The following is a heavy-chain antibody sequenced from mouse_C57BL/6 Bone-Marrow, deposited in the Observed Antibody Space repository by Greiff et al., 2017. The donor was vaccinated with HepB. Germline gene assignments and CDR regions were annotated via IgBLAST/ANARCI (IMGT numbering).Heavy chain of an antibody. D-gene: IGHD2-4*01. Sequence: VQLQQSGAELARPGASVKLSCKASGYTFTSYGISWVKQSTGQGLEWIGEIYPRSGNTYYNEKFKGKATLTADKSSSTAYMELRSLTSEDSAVYFCAYDYEYYAMDYWGQGTSVTVSS. CDR3: AYDYEYYAMDY. CDR1: GYTFTSYG. V-gene: IGHV1-81*01. CDR2: IYPRSGNT. J-gene: IGHJ4*01.